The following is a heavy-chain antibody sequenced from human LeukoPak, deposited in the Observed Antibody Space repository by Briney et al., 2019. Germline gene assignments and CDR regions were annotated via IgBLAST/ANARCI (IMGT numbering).Heavy chain of an antibody. CDR2: ISYDGSNK. J-gene: IGHJ6*03. V-gene: IGHV3-30*18. Sequence: GALRLSCAASGFTFSSYAMHWVRQAPGKGLEWVAVISYDGSNKYYADSVKGRFTISRDNSKNTLYLQMNSLRAEDTAVYYCAKYPYYYDSSGPYYYYYMDVWGKGTTVTVSS. CDR3: AKYPYYYDSSGPYYYYYMDV. CDR1: GFTFSSYA. D-gene: IGHD3-22*01.